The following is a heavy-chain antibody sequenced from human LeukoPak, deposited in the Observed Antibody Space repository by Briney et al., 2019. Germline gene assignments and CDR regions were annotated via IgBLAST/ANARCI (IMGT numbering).Heavy chain of an antibody. V-gene: IGHV4-61*01. D-gene: IGHD2-2*01. CDR1: GGSVSSGSYY. CDR3: ARGSPYCSSTSCYPLGDY. Sequence: SETLSLTCTVSGGSVSSGSYYWSWIRQPPGKGLEWIGYIYYSGSTNYNPSLKSRVTISVDTSKNQFSLKLSSVTAADTAVYYCARGSPYCSSTSCYPLGDYWGQGTLVTVSS. CDR2: IYYSGST. J-gene: IGHJ4*02.